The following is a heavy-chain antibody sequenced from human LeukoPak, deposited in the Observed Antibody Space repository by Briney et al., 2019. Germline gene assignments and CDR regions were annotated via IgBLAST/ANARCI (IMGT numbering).Heavy chain of an antibody. J-gene: IGHJ3*02. Sequence: GGSLRLSCAASGFTFSTSWMSWLRQAPGKGLEWVANVKEDGSDKYYVGSVKGRFTISRDNAKNSLYLQMNSLRAEDTAVYYCARDLYDSSGYYNRDDAFDIWGQGTMVTVSS. D-gene: IGHD3-22*01. CDR3: ARDLYDSSGYYNRDDAFDI. CDR1: GFTFSTSW. V-gene: IGHV3-7*05. CDR2: VKEDGSDK.